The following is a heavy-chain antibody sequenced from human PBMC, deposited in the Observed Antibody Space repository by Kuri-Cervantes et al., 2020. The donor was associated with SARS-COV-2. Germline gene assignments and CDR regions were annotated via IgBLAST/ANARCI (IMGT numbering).Heavy chain of an antibody. Sequence: ASVKDSCKAAGYIFTEYYMHWVRPAPGQGLEWMGWINPNSGGTNYTQRFQGRVTLTKDTSISTAYMELSRLRSDDTAVYYCARGGLAVAGRVWFDPWGQGTLVTVSS. CDR2: INPNSGGT. CDR3: ARGGLAVAGRVWFDP. CDR1: GYIFTEYY. V-gene: IGHV1-2*02. D-gene: IGHD6-19*01. J-gene: IGHJ5*02.